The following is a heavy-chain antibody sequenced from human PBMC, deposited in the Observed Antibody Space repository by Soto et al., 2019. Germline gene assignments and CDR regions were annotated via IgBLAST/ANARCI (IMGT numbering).Heavy chain of an antibody. Sequence: QVQLVQSGAEVKKPGSSVKVSCKASGGTFSSYAISWVRQAPGQGLEWMGGIIPIFGTANYAQKFQGRVTITADKSTSTAYMELSSLRSEDKAVYYCARDHRRAGDGEPEFDYWGQGTLVTVSS. CDR1: GGTFSSYA. V-gene: IGHV1-69*06. J-gene: IGHJ4*02. CDR3: ARDHRRAGDGEPEFDY. CDR2: IIPIFGTA. D-gene: IGHD2-21*02.